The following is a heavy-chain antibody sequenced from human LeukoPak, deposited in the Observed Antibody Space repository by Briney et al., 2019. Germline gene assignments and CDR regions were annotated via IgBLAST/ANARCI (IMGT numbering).Heavy chain of an antibody. D-gene: IGHD3-9*01. CDR1: GFTFSSYS. Sequence: GGSLRLSCAASGFTFSSYSMNWVRQAPGKGLEWVSSISSSRSYIYYADSVKGRFTISRDNAKNSLYLQMNSLRAEDTAVYYCARVDILTGYTCDYWGQGTLVTVSS. J-gene: IGHJ4*02. CDR2: ISSSRSYI. V-gene: IGHV3-21*01. CDR3: ARVDILTGYTCDY.